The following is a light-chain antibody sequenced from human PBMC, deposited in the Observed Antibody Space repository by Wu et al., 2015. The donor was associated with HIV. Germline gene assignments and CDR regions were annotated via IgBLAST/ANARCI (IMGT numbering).Light chain of an antibody. CDR3: QQYGDSTRT. CDR1: QSVISDF. V-gene: IGKV3-20*01. Sequence: EIVLTQSPGTLSLSPGGRATLSCRASQSVISDFLAWYQQKPGQAPRLLIHGASTRATGIPDRFSGSGSGTAFTLTISRLEPEDFAVYYCQQYGDSTRTFGQGTKVEIK. J-gene: IGKJ1*01. CDR2: GAS.